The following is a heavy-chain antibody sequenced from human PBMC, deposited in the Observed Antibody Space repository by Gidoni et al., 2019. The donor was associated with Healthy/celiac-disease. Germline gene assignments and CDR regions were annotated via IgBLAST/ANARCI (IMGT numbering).Heavy chain of an antibody. J-gene: IGHJ5*02. D-gene: IGHD6-19*01. Sequence: QVQLVESGGGVVQPGRALKLSWVAPGLPFSSDAMYWVRQAPGKGLGWVAVISYDGSNKYYADSVKGRFTISRDNSKNTLYLQMNSLRAEDTAVYYCARDLGAVAGKYNWFDPWGQGTLVTVSS. CDR1: GLPFSSDA. CDR3: ARDLGAVAGKYNWFDP. CDR2: ISYDGSNK. V-gene: IGHV3-30-3*01.